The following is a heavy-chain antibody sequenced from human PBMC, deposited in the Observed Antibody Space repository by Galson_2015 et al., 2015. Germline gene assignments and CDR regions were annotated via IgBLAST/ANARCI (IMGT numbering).Heavy chain of an antibody. Sequence: QSGAEVKKPGESLKISCKGSGYSFNSYWIGWVRQMPGKGLEWMGIFNPGDSDATYRPSIQGQVTISADKSISTAYLQWSSLKASDTAIYYCAKHGGYGDYKSVYYFDFWGQGTLVTVSS. V-gene: IGHV5-51*01. J-gene: IGHJ4*02. CDR2: FNPGDSDA. CDR3: AKHGGYGDYKSVYYFDF. CDR1: GYSFNSYW. D-gene: IGHD5-12*01.